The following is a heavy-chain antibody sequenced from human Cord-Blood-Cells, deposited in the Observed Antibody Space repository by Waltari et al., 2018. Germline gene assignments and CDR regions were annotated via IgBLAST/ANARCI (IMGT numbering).Heavy chain of an antibody. CDR3: ARAGTGVDY. CDR2: SYSGAST. D-gene: IGHD1-1*01. J-gene: IGHJ4*02. CDR1: GLTVSSYF. Sequence: EVQLFASGRGLMLPGGSLRPCCAVSGLTVSSYFMSWVRQAAWQRLTWVAVSYSGASTHGADSVKDRFTLSRDHPKNALYRQMNSLRAEDTAVYYCARAGTGVDYWSPGTLVTIAS. V-gene: IGHV3-53*01.